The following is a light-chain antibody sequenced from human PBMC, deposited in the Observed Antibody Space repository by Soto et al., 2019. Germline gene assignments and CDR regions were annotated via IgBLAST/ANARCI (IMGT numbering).Light chain of an antibody. Sequence: EIVLTQSPGTLSLSPGERATLSCRASQSFRGNYLAWYQQKPGQAPRLLIYGASTRASDTPARFSGSGSVTEFALTIRSLQSEDFAVYYCQQYNNWPPITFGQGTRLEIK. CDR3: QQYNNWPPIT. V-gene: IGKV3D-15*01. CDR1: QSFRGN. J-gene: IGKJ5*01. CDR2: GAS.